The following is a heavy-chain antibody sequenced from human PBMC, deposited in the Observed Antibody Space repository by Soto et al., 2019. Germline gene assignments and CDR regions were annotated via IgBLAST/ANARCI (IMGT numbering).Heavy chain of an antibody. D-gene: IGHD4-17*01. J-gene: IGHJ1*01. V-gene: IGHV4-31*03. Sequence: PSETLSLTCTVSGGSISSGGYYWSWIRQHPGKGLEWIGYIYYSGSTYYNPSLKSRVTISVDTSKNQFSLKLSSVTAADTAVYYCARAKSYGDYDREYFQHWGQGTLVTVSS. CDR2: IYYSGST. CDR1: GGSISSGGYY. CDR3: ARAKSYGDYDREYFQH.